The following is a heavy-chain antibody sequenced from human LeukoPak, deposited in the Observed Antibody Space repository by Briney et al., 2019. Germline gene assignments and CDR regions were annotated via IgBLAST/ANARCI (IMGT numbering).Heavy chain of an antibody. CDR1: GGSISSGGYY. D-gene: IGHD2-15*01. J-gene: IGHJ4*02. V-gene: IGHV4-31*03. CDR2: IYYSGST. Sequence: SQTLSLTCTVSGGSISSGGYYWSWIRQHPGKGLEWIGCIYYSGSTYYNPSLKSRVTISVDTSKNQFSLKLSSVTAVDTAVYYSSRGACSGGSCYSDWGQGTLVTVSS. CDR3: SRGACSGGSCYSD.